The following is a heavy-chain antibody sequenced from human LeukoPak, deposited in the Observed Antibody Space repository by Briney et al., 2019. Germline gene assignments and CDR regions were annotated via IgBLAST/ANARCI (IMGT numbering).Heavy chain of an antibody. CDR2: INSSSTTI. Sequence: PGGSLRLSCAASGFTFSSYSMNWVRQAPGKGLEWVSYINSSSTTIYYADSVKGRFTISRDNAKNTLYLQMNSLRAEDTAVNYCARRYDFWSGYSAFDIWGQGTMVTVSS. J-gene: IGHJ3*02. CDR3: ARRYDFWSGYSAFDI. D-gene: IGHD3-3*01. CDR1: GFTFSSYS. V-gene: IGHV3-48*04.